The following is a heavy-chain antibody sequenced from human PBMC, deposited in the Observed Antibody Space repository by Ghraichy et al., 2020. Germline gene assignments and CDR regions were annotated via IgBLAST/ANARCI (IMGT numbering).Heavy chain of an antibody. J-gene: IGHJ3*02. CDR1: GFTFSSYA. CDR3: ARDILRTVHPSDAFDI. CDR2: ISYDGSNK. D-gene: IGHD1-1*01. V-gene: IGHV3-30-3*01. Sequence: GGSLRLSCAASGFTFSSYAMHWVRQAPGKGLEWVAVISYDGSNKYYADSVKGRFTISRDNSKNTLYLQMNSLRAEDTAVYYCARDILRTVHPSDAFDIWGQGTMVTVSS.